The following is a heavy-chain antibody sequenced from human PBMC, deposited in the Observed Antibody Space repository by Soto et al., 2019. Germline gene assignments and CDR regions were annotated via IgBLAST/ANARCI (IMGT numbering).Heavy chain of an antibody. V-gene: IGHV1-46*01. D-gene: IGHD1-26*01. CDR1: GYTFTGYY. CDR3: ARGQGIVGALDAFDI. Sequence: ASVKVSCKASGYTFTGYYMHWVRQAPGQGLEWMGIINPSGGSTSYAQKFQGRVTMTRDTSTSTVYMELSSLRSEDTAVYYCARGQGIVGALDAFDIWGQGTMVTVSS. J-gene: IGHJ3*02. CDR2: INPSGGST.